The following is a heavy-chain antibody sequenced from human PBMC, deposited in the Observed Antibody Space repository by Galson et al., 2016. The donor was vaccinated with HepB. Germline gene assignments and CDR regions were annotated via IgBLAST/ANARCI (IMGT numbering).Heavy chain of an antibody. D-gene: IGHD3-9*01. CDR3: AKGADMLRYFEGAFDF. V-gene: IGHV3-30*18. CDR2: ISYVESYI. CDR1: GFTFSSYG. J-gene: IGHJ3*01. Sequence: SLRLSCAASGFTFSSYGMHWVRQAPGKGLEWVAMISYVESYIYYGDSVKGRFTISRDNSKNTLYLQMNSLRVEDTAVYYCAKGADMLRYFEGAFDFWGQGTMVTVSS.